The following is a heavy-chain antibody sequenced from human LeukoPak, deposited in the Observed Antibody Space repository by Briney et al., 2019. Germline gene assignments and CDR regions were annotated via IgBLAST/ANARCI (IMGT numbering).Heavy chain of an antibody. CDR3: ARIHYDRDY. J-gene: IGHJ4*02. Sequence: ASVKVSCKASGYTFISYYMHWVRQAPGQGLEWMGIINPSSGSTTYAQKFQGRVTMTRDMSTSTDYMELSSLRSEDTAVYYCARIHYDRDYWGQGTLVTVSS. CDR1: GYTFISYY. CDR2: INPSSGST. V-gene: IGHV1-46*01. D-gene: IGHD3-22*01.